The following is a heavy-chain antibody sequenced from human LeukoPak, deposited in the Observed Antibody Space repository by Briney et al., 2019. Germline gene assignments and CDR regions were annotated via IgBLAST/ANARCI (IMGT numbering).Heavy chain of an antibody. CDR3: AREWVVPAASYGMDV. Sequence: ASVKVSCKASGYTFTGYYMHWVRQAPGQGLEWMGWINPNSGGTNYAQTFQGRVTMTRDTSISTAYMELSRLRSDDTAVYYCAREWVVPAASYGMDVWGQGTTVTVSS. J-gene: IGHJ6*02. CDR2: INPNSGGT. D-gene: IGHD2-2*01. CDR1: GYTFTGYY. V-gene: IGHV1-2*02.